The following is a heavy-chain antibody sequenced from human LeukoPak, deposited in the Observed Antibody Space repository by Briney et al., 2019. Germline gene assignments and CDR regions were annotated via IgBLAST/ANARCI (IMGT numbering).Heavy chain of an antibody. CDR1: GRSFSNNY. CDR2: TKHSGGT. Sequence: SETLSLTCAVYGRSFSNNYWTWIRQPPGKGLEWIGETKHSGGTNYNPSLKSRVTISVDPSKNQLSLKLSSVTAADTAVYYCARRAPGGYWGSANYYFDYWGQGTLVTVSS. V-gene: IGHV4-34*01. CDR3: ARRAPGGYWGSANYYFDY. J-gene: IGHJ4*02. D-gene: IGHD7-27*01.